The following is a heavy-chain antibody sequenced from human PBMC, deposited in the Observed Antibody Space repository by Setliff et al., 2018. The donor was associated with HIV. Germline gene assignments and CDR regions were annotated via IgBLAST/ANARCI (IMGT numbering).Heavy chain of an antibody. CDR1: GFTFSTFS. CDR3: SRLTRTSSNSYRGRFDP. J-gene: IGHJ5*02. Sequence: GGSLRLSCAASGFTFSTFSMSWVRQAPGKGLEWVSSITSRSADIYYADSVRGRFTISRDNARNSLVLQMNSLRADDTAVYFCSRLTRTSSNSYRGRFDPWGQGTLVTVSS. D-gene: IGHD6-13*01. CDR2: ITSRSADI. V-gene: IGHV3-21*01.